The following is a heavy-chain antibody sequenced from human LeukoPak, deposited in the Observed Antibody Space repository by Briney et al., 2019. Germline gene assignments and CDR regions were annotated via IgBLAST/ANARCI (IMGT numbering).Heavy chain of an antibody. CDR3: ARESVRVTTWDY. D-gene: IGHD4-17*01. J-gene: IGHJ4*02. V-gene: IGHV4-59*12. CDR2: IYYSGST. Sequence: PSETLSLTCTVSGGSISSYYWSWIRQPPGKGLEWIGYIYYSGSTNYNPSLKSRVTISVDTSKNQFSLKLSSVTAADTAVYYCARESVRVTTWDYWGQGTLVTVSS. CDR1: GGSISSYY.